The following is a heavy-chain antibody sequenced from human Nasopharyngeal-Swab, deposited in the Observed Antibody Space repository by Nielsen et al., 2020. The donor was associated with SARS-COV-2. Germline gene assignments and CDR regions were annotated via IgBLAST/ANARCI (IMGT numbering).Heavy chain of an antibody. V-gene: IGHV1-2*06. D-gene: IGHD2-2*03. CDR3: ARDPGYCSSTSCQRLGYYYGMDV. J-gene: IGHJ6*02. Sequence: ASVKVSCKASGYTFTGYYMHWVRQAPGQGLEWMGRINSNSGDTKYAQKFQGRVTMTRDTSISTADMELSRLRSEDTAVYYCARDPGYCSSTSCQRLGYYYGMDVWGQGTTVTVSS. CDR2: INSNSGDT. CDR1: GYTFTGYY.